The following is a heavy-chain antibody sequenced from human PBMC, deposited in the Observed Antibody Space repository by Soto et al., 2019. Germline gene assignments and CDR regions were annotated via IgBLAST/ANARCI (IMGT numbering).Heavy chain of an antibody. CDR3: ARGVGIQLWLPLYYFDY. D-gene: IGHD5-18*01. J-gene: IGHJ4*02. Sequence: PLSLTCAVYGGSFSGYYWSWIRQPPGKGLEWIGEINHSGSTNYNPSLKSRVTISVDTSKNQFSLKLSSVTAADTAVYYCARGVGIQLWLPLYYFDYWGQGTLVTVSS. V-gene: IGHV4-34*01. CDR1: GGSFSGYY. CDR2: INHSGST.